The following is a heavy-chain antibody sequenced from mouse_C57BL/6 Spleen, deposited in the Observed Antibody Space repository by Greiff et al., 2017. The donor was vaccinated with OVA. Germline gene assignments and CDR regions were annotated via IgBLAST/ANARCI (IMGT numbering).Heavy chain of an antibody. D-gene: IGHD1-1*01. J-gene: IGHJ3*01. V-gene: IGHV14-4*01. CDR1: GFNIKDDY. CDR3: TPLREFAY. CDR2: IDPENGDT. Sequence: EVKLQQSGAELVRPGASVKLSCTASGFNIKDDYMHWVKQRPEQGLEWIGWIDPENGDTEYASKFQGKATITADTSSNTAYLQLSSLTSEDTAVYYCTPLREFAYWGQGTLVTVSA.